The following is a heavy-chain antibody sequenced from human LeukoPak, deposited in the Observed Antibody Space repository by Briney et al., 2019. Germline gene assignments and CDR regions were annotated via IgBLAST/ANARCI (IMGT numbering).Heavy chain of an antibody. CDR1: GYSFTDYF. Sequence: ASVKVSCKTSGYSFTDYFMHWVRQAPGQGLEWMGWINPNSGGTNFAQRFQDRVTMTRDMSISTAYMELSRLRSDDTAIYYCTRGYYDSSDFEYVHHWGQGTLVTVSS. CDR3: TRGYYDSSDFEYVHH. CDR2: INPNSGGT. D-gene: IGHD3-22*01. V-gene: IGHV1-2*02. J-gene: IGHJ1*01.